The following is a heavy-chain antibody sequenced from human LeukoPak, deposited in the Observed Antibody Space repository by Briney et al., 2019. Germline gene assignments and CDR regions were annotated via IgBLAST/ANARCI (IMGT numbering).Heavy chain of an antibody. Sequence: PGGSLRLSCAASGFTFDEMTMHWVRQVPGKGLEWVSLITWDGETTSYADSVKGRFTISRDNNKNSLYLQMNSLRAEDTAVYYCAGLGITMIGGVWGKGTTVTISS. D-gene: IGHD3-10*02. V-gene: IGHV3-43*01. CDR3: AGLGITMIGGV. J-gene: IGHJ6*04. CDR1: GFTFDEMT. CDR2: ITWDGETT.